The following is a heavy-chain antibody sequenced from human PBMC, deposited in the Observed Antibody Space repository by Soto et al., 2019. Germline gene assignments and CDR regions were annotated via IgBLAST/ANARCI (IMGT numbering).Heavy chain of an antibody. V-gene: IGHV3-73*02. D-gene: IGHD6-13*01. Sequence: EVQLVESGGGLVQPGGSLKLSCAASGFTFSGSAMHWVRQASGKGLEWVGRIRSKANSYATAYAASVKGRFTISRDDSKNTAYVQMNSLKDEDTAVYYCTQQQLDHNCYYYYGMDVWGQGTTVTVSS. CDR2: IRSKANSYAT. CDR3: TQQQLDHNCYYYYGMDV. CDR1: GFTFSGSA. J-gene: IGHJ6*02.